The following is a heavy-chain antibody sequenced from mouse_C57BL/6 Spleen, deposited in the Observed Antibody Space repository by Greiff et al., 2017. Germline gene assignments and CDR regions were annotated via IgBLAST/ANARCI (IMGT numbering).Heavy chain of an antibody. V-gene: IGHV5-6*01. CDR2: ISSGGSYT. J-gene: IGHJ2*01. CDR3: ARHDGNWERNYFDY. CDR1: GFTFSSYG. D-gene: IGHD4-1*01. Sequence: EVQRVESGGDLVKPGGSLKLSCAASGFTFSSYGMSWVRQTPDKRLEWVATISSGGSYTYYPDSVKGRFTISRDNAKNTLYLQMSSLKSEDTAMYYCARHDGNWERNYFDYWGQGTTLTVSS.